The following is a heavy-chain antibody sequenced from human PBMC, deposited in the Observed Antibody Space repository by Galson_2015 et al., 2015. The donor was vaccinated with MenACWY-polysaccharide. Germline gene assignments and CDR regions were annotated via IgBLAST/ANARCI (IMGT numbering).Heavy chain of an antibody. J-gene: IGHJ4*02. CDR2: ISSSGTTI. V-gene: IGHV3-11*01. Sequence: SLRLSCAGSGFTFSDYYMSCIRQAPGRGLEWVSHISSSGTTIYYADSVKGRFTISRDNARNSLSLQMNSLRAEDTAVYYCARVRGSYSVDYWGQGTLVTVSS. D-gene: IGHD1-26*01. CDR3: ARVRGSYSVDY. CDR1: GFTFSDYY.